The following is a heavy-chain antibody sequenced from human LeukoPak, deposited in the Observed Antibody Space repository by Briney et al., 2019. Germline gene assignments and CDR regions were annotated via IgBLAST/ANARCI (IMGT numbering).Heavy chain of an antibody. V-gene: IGHV3-74*01. Sequence: PGGSLRLSCAASGFTFSNYWMHWVRQGSGKGLVWVSRINSDGSTTDYADSVKGRFTISRDNAKNTLFLQMNSLRAEDTAVYYCARLGYDSGGYYPFDYWGRGTLVTVSS. CDR2: INSDGSTT. J-gene: IGHJ4*02. D-gene: IGHD3-22*01. CDR3: ARLGYDSGGYYPFDY. CDR1: GFTFSNYW.